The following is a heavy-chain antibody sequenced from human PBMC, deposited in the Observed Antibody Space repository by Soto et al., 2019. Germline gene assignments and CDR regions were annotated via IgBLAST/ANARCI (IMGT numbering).Heavy chain of an antibody. CDR2: ITWNSGII. CDR3: AKDQGYSTSYYGYVDL. Sequence: EVQLVESGGGLVQPGMSLRLSCAASGFTFDDYAMHWVRQPPGKGLEWVSGITWNSGIIGYADSVKGRFTISRDNAKNSLYLQMKSLRPEDTALYYCAKDQGYSTSYYGYVDLWGRGTLVTVSS. CDR1: GFTFDDYA. J-gene: IGHJ2*01. D-gene: IGHD6-13*01. V-gene: IGHV3-9*01.